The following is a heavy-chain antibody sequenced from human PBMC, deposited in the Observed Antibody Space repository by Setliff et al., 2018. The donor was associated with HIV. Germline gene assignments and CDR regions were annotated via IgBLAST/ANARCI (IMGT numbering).Heavy chain of an antibody. CDR1: GGSIDSTSYY. J-gene: IGHJ3*02. CDR2: IYYSGTT. Sequence: NPSETLSLTCTVSGGSIDSTSYYWGWIRQPPGKGLEWIGSIYYSGTTYYNPSLKSRVTISVDTSKNQFSLNLTSVTAADTAVYYCARSKTFYDFWGGYYTHGAFKIWGLGTMVTVSS. CDR3: ARSKTFYDFWGGYYTHGAFKI. V-gene: IGHV4-39*01. D-gene: IGHD3-3*01.